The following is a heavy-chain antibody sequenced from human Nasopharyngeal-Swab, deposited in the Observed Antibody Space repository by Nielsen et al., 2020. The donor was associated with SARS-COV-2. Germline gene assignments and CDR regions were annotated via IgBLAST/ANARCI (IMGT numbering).Heavy chain of an antibody. CDR2: ISSSSSTI. V-gene: IGHV3-48*01. D-gene: IGHD3-10*01. CDR3: AKAGSAEYFQH. J-gene: IGHJ1*01. CDR1: GFTFSSYS. Sequence: GESLKISCAASGFTFSSYSMNWVRQAPGKGLEWVSYISSSSSTIYYADSVKGRFTISRDNAKNSLYLQMNSLRAEDTAVYCCAKAGSAEYFQHWGQGTLVTVSS.